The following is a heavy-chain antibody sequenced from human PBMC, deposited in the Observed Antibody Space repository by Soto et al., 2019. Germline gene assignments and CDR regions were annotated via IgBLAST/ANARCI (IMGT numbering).Heavy chain of an antibody. CDR1: GYTFTSYA. Sequence: ASVKVSCKASGYTFTSYAMHWVRQAPGQRLEWMGWINAGNGNTKYYADSVKGRFTISRDNAKNSLYLQMNSLRAEDTAVYYCARDQLYYNDISGRPLNAFDVWGQGTMVTVSS. J-gene: IGHJ3*01. V-gene: IGHV1-3*01. D-gene: IGHD3-22*01. CDR3: ARDQLYYNDISGRPLNAFDV. CDR2: INAGNGNT.